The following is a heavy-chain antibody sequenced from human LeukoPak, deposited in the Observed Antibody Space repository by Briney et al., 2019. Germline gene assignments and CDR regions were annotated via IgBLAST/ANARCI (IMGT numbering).Heavy chain of an antibody. CDR2: IDYSGSP. D-gene: IGHD6-6*01. V-gene: IGHV4-59*01. CDR3: ARLEAGGKLAPFDY. J-gene: IGHJ4*02. Sequence: PSETLSLTCTVSGGSINSYYWSWLRQPPGKGLEWVGYIDYSGSPNYNPSLKRRVTISVDMSKNHVSLRLSCVTAADTAVYYCARLEAGGKLAPFDYWGQGTLVTVSS. CDR1: GGSINSYY.